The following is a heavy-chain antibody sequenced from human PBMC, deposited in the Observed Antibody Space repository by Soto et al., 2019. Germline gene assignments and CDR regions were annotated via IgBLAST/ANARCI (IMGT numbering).Heavy chain of an antibody. CDR1: GFSLSTSGVG. V-gene: IGHV2-5*01. D-gene: IGHD2-2*01. Sequence: QITLKESGPTLVKPTQTLTLTCTFSGFSLSTSGVGVGWIRQPPGKALEWLALIYWNDDKRYSPSLKSRLTITKDTTKNQVVLTMTNMDPVDTATYYCAHRSSFNWFDPWGQGTLVTVSS. CDR3: AHRSSFNWFDP. J-gene: IGHJ5*02. CDR2: IYWNDDK.